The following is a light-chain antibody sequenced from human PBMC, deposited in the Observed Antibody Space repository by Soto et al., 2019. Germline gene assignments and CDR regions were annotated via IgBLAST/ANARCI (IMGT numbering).Light chain of an antibody. J-gene: IGLJ1*01. CDR1: SNDVGAYNY. V-gene: IGLV2-14*01. CDR3: NSYTSSSTRV. Sequence: QSALTQPASVSGSPGQSITISCTGTSNDVGAYNYVSWYQQYPGKVPKLIIYEVSNRPSGVSNRFSGSKSGNTASLTISGLQAEDEGDYYCNSYTSSSTRVFGTGTKVTVL. CDR2: EVS.